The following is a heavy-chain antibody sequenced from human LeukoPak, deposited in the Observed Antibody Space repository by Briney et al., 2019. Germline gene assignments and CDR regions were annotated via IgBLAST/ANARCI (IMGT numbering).Heavy chain of an antibody. V-gene: IGHV3-30*02. D-gene: IGHD2-2*01. CDR3: AKDQCSSTSCLYFDY. J-gene: IGHJ4*01. CDR1: GFTFSSYG. CDR2: IRYDGSNK. Sequence: GGSLRPSCAASGFTFSSYGMHWVRQAPGKGLEWVAFIRYDGSNKYYADSVKGRFTISRDNSKNTLYLQMISLRAEDTAVYYCAKDQCSSTSCLYFDYWGHGTLVTDSS.